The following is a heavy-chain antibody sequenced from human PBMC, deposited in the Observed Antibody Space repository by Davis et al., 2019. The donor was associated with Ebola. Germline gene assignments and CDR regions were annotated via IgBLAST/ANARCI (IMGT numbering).Heavy chain of an antibody. J-gene: IGHJ6*02. Sequence: AASVKVSCKASGGTFSSYAISWVRQAPGQGLEWMGGIIPIFGTANYAQKFQGRVTITADESTSTAYMELSSLRSEDTAVYYCARGVVGANWIYYGMDVWGQGTLVTVSS. CDR2: IIPIFGTA. V-gene: IGHV1-69*13. D-gene: IGHD1-26*01. CDR1: GGTFSSYA. CDR3: ARGVVGANWIYYGMDV.